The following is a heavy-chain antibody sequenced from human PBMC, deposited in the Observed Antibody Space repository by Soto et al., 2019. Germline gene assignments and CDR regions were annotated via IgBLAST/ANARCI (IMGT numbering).Heavy chain of an antibody. Sequence: SETLSLTCTVSGGSVSSGSYYWSWIRQPPGKGLEWIGYIHYSGSTNYNPSLKSRVTISVDTSKNQFSLKLSSVTAADTAVYYCARGTAAATYYYYGMDVWGQGTTVTVSS. D-gene: IGHD6-13*01. V-gene: IGHV4-61*01. CDR2: IHYSGST. CDR3: ARGTAAATYYYYGMDV. J-gene: IGHJ6*02. CDR1: GGSVSSGSYY.